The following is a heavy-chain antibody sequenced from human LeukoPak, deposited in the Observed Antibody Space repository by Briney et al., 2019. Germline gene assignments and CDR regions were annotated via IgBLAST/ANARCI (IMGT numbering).Heavy chain of an antibody. J-gene: IGHJ6*03. CDR2: ISAYNGNT. V-gene: IGHV1-18*01. CDR3: ARDGRQWPLTPYYYYYYMDV. CDR1: GYTFTSYG. D-gene: IGHD6-19*01. Sequence: ASVTVSFKASGYTFTSYGISWVRQAPGQGLEWMGWISAYNGNTNYAQKLQGRVTMTTDTSTSTAYMELRSLRSDDTAVYYCARDGRQWPLTPYYYYYYMDVWGKGTTVTVSS.